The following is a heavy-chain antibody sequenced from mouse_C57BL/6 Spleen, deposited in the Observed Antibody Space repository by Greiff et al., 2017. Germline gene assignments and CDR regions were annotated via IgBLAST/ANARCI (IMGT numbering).Heavy chain of an antibody. Sequence: EVKLQESGPELVKPGASVKISCKASGYSFTGYYMNWVKQSPEKSLEWIGEINPSTGGTTYNQKFKAKATLTVDKSSSTAYMQLKSLTSEDSAVYYCARRAGTLDYWGQGTTLTVSS. D-gene: IGHD3-3*01. CDR1: GYSFTGYY. CDR2: INPSTGGT. V-gene: IGHV1-42*01. CDR3: ARRAGTLDY. J-gene: IGHJ2*01.